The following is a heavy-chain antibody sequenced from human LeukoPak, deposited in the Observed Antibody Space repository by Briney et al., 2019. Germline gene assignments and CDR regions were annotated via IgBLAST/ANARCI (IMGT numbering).Heavy chain of an antibody. CDR3: ARDRDQYCTNGVCYYFDY. V-gene: IGHV3-7*01. D-gene: IGHD2-8*01. Sequence: GSLRLSCAASGFTFSSYWMSWVRQAPGKGLEWVAYIKQDGSEKYYVDSVKGRFTISRDNAKNSLYLQMNSLRAEDTAVYYCARDRDQYCTNGVCYYFDYWGQGTLVTVSS. J-gene: IGHJ4*02. CDR1: GFTFSSYW. CDR2: IKQDGSEK.